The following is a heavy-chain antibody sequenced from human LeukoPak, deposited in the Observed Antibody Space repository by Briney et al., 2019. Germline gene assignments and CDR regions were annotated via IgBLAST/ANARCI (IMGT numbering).Heavy chain of an antibody. D-gene: IGHD1-14*01. Sequence: PSQTPSLTCTVSNGSISSDTYFWSWIRQPAGKGLEWIGRMSSSGISTYSPSLKSRVTISIDTSRNQFSMNLNSVTAADTAVYYCARNPPATAEFYFDYWGQGTLVTVSS. CDR3: ARNPPATAEFYFDY. J-gene: IGHJ4*02. CDR2: MSSSGIS. V-gene: IGHV4-61*02. CDR1: NGSISSDTYF.